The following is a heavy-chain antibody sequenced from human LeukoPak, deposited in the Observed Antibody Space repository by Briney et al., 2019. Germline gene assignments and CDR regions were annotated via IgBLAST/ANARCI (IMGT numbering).Heavy chain of an antibody. Sequence: SETLSLTCTVSGGCISGGDYFWSWIRQPAGEGLEWIGRISASGSTNFNPSFESRVTVSLDTSRNQVSLNLRSVTAADTAVYYCAREVRGVYYFDYWGQGTLVTVSS. J-gene: IGHJ4*02. V-gene: IGHV4-61*02. D-gene: IGHD3-10*01. CDR1: GGCISGGDYF. CDR3: AREVRGVYYFDY. CDR2: ISASGST.